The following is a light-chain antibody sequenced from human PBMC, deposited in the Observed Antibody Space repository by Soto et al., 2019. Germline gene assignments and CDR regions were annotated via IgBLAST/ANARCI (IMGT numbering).Light chain of an antibody. Sequence: QSVLTQPASVSESPGQSITISCSGTSSDIGNFNLVSWYQQHPDNAPKLVIYEVTKRPAGVSNRFSASKSGNTASLTISGLQAEDEAVYFGCSYVGSGAYVFGTGTKVTVL. CDR1: SSDIGNFNL. CDR3: CSYVGSGAYV. J-gene: IGLJ1*01. V-gene: IGLV2-23*02. CDR2: EVT.